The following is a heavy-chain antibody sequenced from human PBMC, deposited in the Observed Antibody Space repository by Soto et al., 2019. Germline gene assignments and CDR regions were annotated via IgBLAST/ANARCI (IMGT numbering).Heavy chain of an antibody. J-gene: IGHJ3*02. CDR3: ARDIVGGRLDAFDI. Sequence: ASVKVSCKASGYTFTSYGISWVRQAPGQGLEWMGWINPNSGSTNYAQKFQGWVTMTRDTSISTAYMELSRLRSDDTAVYYCARDIVGGRLDAFDIWGQGTMVTVSS. V-gene: IGHV1-2*04. D-gene: IGHD1-26*01. CDR1: GYTFTSYG. CDR2: INPNSGST.